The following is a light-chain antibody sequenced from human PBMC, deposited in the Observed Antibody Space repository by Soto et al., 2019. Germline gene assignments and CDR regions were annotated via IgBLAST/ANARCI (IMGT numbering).Light chain of an antibody. CDR3: AAWDDSLSAGV. CDR1: SYNVVRNL. J-gene: IGLJ3*02. Sequence: QSVLTQPPSASGPPGQRVTISCSGGSYNVVRNLVYWYQQRPGTAPKLIIFKKNKRPSGVPDRFSGSNSGSSASLAISGLRSEDDADYVCAAWDDSLSAGVFGGGTKLTVL. V-gene: IGLV1-47*01. CDR2: KKN.